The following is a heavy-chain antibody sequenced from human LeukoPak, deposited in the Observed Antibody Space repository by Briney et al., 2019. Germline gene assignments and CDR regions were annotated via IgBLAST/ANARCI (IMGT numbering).Heavy chain of an antibody. V-gene: IGHV4-30-4*08. Sequence: SETLSLTCTVSGGSISSGDYYWSWIRQPPGKGLEWIGYIYYSGSTYYNPSLKSRVTISVDTSKNQFSLKLSSVTAADTAVYYCARELRYCYMDVWGKGTTVTVSS. CDR2: IYYSGST. CDR3: ARELRYCYMDV. CDR1: GGSISSGDYY. J-gene: IGHJ6*03.